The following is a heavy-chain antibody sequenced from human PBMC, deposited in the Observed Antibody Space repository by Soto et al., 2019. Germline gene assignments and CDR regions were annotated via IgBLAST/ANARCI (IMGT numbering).Heavy chain of an antibody. V-gene: IGHV5-51*01. J-gene: IGHJ4*02. CDR3: ASLSRLEPRSAFDY. CDR2: IYSGDSDT. Sequence: PGESLKISCKGSGYIFTNYWIGWVRQMPGKGLEWMGIIYSGDSDTKYSPSFQGQVTISADKSINTAYLQWSSLKASDTAMYYCASLSRLEPRSAFDYWGQGTLVTVSS. D-gene: IGHD1-1*01. CDR1: GYIFTNYW.